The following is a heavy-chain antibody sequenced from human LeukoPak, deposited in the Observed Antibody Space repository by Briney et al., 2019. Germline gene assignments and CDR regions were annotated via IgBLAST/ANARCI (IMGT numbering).Heavy chain of an antibody. CDR2: INTDGTST. J-gene: IGHJ6*02. Sequence: PGGSLRLSCAASGFTLSNSWMQWVRQVPGKGRVWVSRINTDGTSTSYADSVRGRFIISRDNAKNTLYLQMNSLRAEDTAVYYWARPQQGGTTGSHGLDVWGQGTTVTVSS. D-gene: IGHD2/OR15-2a*01. CDR3: ARPQQGGTTGSHGLDV. V-gene: IGHV3-74*01. CDR1: GFTLSNSW.